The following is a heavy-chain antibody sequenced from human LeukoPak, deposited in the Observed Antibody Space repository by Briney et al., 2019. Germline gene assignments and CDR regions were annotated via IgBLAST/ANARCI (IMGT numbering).Heavy chain of an antibody. D-gene: IGHD3-3*01. V-gene: IGHV4-59*11. CDR1: GGSISSHY. J-gene: IGHJ6*03. CDR3: ARAHNDFWSGPHYMDV. Sequence: KPSETLSLTCTVSGGSISSHYWSWIRQPPGKGLEWVGYIYYSGSTNYNPSLKSRVTISVDTSKNQFSLKLSSVTAADTAVYYCARAHNDFWSGPHYMDVWGKRTTVTVSS. CDR2: IYYSGST.